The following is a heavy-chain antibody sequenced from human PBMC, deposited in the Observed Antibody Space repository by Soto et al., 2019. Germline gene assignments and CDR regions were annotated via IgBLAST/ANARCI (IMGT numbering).Heavy chain of an antibody. CDR3: ARGDGDYYDGNGYLGRH. D-gene: IGHD3-22*01. J-gene: IGHJ4*02. Sequence: EVQLVESGGGSVQPGGSLRLSCAASGFTFSSYWMHWVRQAPGKGLVWVSLIKSDGSGTYYADSVKGRLTISRDNAKNTLYLQMNSLRAEDTAVYYCARGDGDYYDGNGYLGRHWGQGTLVTVSS. CDR2: IKSDGSGT. V-gene: IGHV3-74*01. CDR1: GFTFSSYW.